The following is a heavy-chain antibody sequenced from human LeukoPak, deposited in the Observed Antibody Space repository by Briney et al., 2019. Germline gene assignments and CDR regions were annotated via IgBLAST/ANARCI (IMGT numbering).Heavy chain of an antibody. CDR2: ILGSSRST. D-gene: IGHD6-13*01. CDR3: AKVPTAAGIIDFDY. J-gene: IGHJ4*02. Sequence: PGGSLRLSCAASGFTFSTYAMSWVRQAPGKGLEWVSSILGSSRSTYYADSVKGRFTISRDNSKSILYLQMNSLRDEDTAVYYCAKVPTAAGIIDFDYWGQGTLVTVSS. CDR1: GFTFSTYA. V-gene: IGHV3-23*01.